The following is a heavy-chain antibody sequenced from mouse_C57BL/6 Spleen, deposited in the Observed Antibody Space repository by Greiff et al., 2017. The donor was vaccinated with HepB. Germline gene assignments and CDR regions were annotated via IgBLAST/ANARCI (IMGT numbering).Heavy chain of an antibody. CDR2: IYPGSGST. J-gene: IGHJ4*01. CDR1: GYTFTSYW. CDR3: ARSGDYDVDYAMDY. Sequence: QVQLQQPGAELVKPGASVKMSCKASGYTFTSYWITWVKQRPGQGLEWIGDIYPGSGSTNYNEKFKSKATLTVDTSSSTAYMQLSSRTSEDSAVYYGARSGDYDVDYAMDYWGQGTSVTVSS. V-gene: IGHV1-55*01. D-gene: IGHD2-4*01.